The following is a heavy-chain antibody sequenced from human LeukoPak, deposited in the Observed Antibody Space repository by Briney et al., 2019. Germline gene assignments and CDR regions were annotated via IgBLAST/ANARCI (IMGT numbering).Heavy chain of an antibody. V-gene: IGHV4-59*01. J-gene: IGHJ3*02. CDR3: ARGVVVTYAFDI. CDR2: IYYSGST. D-gene: IGHD2-15*01. CDR1: GGSISSYY. Sequence: SETLSLTCTVSGGSISSYYWSWIRQPPGKGLEWIGYIYYSGSTNYNPSLKSRVTISVDTSKNQFSLKLSSVTAADTAVYYCARGVVVTYAFDIWGQGKMVTVSS.